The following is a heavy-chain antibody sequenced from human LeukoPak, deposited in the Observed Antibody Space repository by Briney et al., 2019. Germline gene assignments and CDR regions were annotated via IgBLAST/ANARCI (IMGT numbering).Heavy chain of an antibody. CDR3: ARANWDSGEGFDP. D-gene: IGHD1-7*01. Sequence: SETLSLTCTVYGGSFSGYYWSWIRQPPGKGLEWIGYIYYSGSTNYNPSLKSRVTISVDTSKNQFSLKLTSVTAADTAVYYCARANWDSGEGFDPGGRETLVTASS. V-gene: IGHV4-59*01. CDR2: IYYSGST. J-gene: IGHJ5*02. CDR1: GGSFSGYY.